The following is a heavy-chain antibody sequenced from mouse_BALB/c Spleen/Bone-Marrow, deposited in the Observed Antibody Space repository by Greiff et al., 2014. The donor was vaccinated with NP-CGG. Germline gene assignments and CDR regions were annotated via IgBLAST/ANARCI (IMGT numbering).Heavy chain of an antibody. Sequence: DVMLVESGGGLVQPGGSLKLSCAASGFDFSRFWMSWVRQAPGKGLEWIGEINPDSSTINYTPSLKDKFIISRDNAKNTLYLQMSKMRSEDTDLYYCARLGYYHSFAFWGKGTLVNVSA. D-gene: IGHD1-1*01. J-gene: IGHJ3*01. CDR3: ARLGYYHSFAF. CDR1: GFDFSRFW. V-gene: IGHV4-1*02. CDR2: INPDSSTI.